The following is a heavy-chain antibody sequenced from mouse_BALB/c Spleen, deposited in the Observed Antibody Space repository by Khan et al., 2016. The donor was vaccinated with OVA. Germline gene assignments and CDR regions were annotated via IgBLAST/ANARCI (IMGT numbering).Heavy chain of an antibody. CDR3: ARGGYGAFAY. Sequence: VRLQQSGPELVKPGASTKISCKASGYSFTGYTMNWVKQSHGKNLEWIGLINPYNGGSTYNEKFKGKATLTVDKPSSTAYIELLSLTSEDSSVSYCARGGYGAFAYWGQGTLVTVSA. D-gene: IGHD2-2*01. CDR1: GYSFTGYT. V-gene: IGHV1-18*01. J-gene: IGHJ3*01. CDR2: INPYNGGS.